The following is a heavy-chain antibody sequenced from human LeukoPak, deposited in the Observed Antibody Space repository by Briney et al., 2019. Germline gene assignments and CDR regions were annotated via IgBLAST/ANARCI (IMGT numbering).Heavy chain of an antibody. V-gene: IGHV3-23*01. D-gene: IGHD4-17*01. Sequence: GSLRLSCAASGFTFSSYSMNWVRQAPGKGLEWVSAISGSGGSTYYADSVKGRFTISRDNSKNTRYLQMNSLRAEDTAVYYCAKFSYGDYGTFDYWGQGTLDTVSS. CDR3: AKFSYGDYGTFDY. J-gene: IGHJ4*02. CDR2: ISGSGGST. CDR1: GFTFSSYS.